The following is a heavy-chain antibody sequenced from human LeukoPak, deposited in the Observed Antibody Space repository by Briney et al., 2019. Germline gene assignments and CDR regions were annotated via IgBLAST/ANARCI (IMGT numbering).Heavy chain of an antibody. CDR3: ARVYGLDYTLDY. CDR2: INAGNGNT. V-gene: IGHV1-3*01. D-gene: IGHD4-11*01. Sequence: PGGSLRLSCAASGFTFSSYGMHWVRQAPGQRLEWMGWINAGNGNTKYSQKFQGRVTITRDTSASTAYMELSSLRSEDTAVYYCARVYGLDYTLDYWGQGTLVTVSS. CDR1: GFTFSSYG. J-gene: IGHJ4*02.